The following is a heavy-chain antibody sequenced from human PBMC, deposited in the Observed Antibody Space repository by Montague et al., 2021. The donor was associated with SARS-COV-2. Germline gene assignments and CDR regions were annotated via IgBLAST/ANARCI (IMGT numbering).Heavy chain of an antibody. J-gene: IGHJ4*02. D-gene: IGHD3-9*01. CDR1: GFTFSSYS. Sequence: SLRLSCAASGFTFSSYSMNWVRQAPGKGLEWVSYISSSSTIYYADSVKGRFTISRDNAKNSLYLQMNSLRAEDTAVHYCARDLRWGYYDILTGYYRPLDYWGQGTLVTVSS. CDR3: ARDLRWGYYDILTGYYRPLDY. V-gene: IGHV3-48*04. CDR2: ISSSSTI.